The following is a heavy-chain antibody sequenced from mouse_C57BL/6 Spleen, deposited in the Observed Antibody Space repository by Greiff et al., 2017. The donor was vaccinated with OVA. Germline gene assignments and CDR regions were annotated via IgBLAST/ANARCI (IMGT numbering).Heavy chain of an antibody. CDR2: ISSGSSTI. CDR3: AKNDGYYEGFDY. V-gene: IGHV5-17*01. J-gene: IGHJ2*01. D-gene: IGHD2-3*01. CDR1: GFTFSDYG. Sequence: EVKLMESGGGLVKPGGSLELSCAASGFTFSDYGMHWVRQAPEKGLEWVAYISSGSSTIYYADTVKGRFTISRDTAKNTLFLQMTSLRSEDTAMYYCAKNDGYYEGFDYWGQGTTRTVSS.